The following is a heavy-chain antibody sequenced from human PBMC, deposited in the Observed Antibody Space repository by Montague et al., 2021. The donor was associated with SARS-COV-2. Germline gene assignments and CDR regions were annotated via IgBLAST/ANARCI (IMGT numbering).Heavy chain of an antibody. V-gene: IGHV4-34*01. CDR1: GGSFSSYS. J-gene: IGHJ6*03. D-gene: IGHD2-2*02. Sequence: SETLSLTCAVHGGSFSSYSWNWIRQPPGKGLEWIGEIHQGRNTNYNPSLKSRVTISSDTSKNQFSLKLTSVAAADTAVYYCARLGDGMVPSPILGVGPYYSFYYMDVWGKGTTVTVSS. CDR3: ARLGDGMVPSPILGVGPYYSFYYMDV. CDR2: IHQGRNT.